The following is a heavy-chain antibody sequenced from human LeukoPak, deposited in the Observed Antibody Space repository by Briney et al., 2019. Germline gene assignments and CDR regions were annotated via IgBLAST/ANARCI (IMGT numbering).Heavy chain of an antibody. V-gene: IGHV3-7*01. CDR1: EFTFSNCW. J-gene: IGHJ1*01. CDR2: INQDGSEK. CDR3: ARLEVANEYFQH. Sequence: PGGSLRLSCAASEFTFSNCWMSWVRQAPGKGLQWVANINQDGSEKFYVDSVKGRFTISRDNAKNSLYLQMNNLRAEDTAVYYCARLEVANEYFQHWGQGTLVTVSS. D-gene: IGHD5-24*01.